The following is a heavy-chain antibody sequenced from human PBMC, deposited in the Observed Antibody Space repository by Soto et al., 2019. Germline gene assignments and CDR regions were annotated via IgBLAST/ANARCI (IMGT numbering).Heavy chain of an antibody. CDR3: VRIRYQLPSSVLWLDP. CDR2: INHVGGT. D-gene: IGHD3-16*01. J-gene: IGHJ5*02. V-gene: IGHV4-34*01. Sequence: SETLSLTCAVYGGFLSESCWTWIRQPPGKGLEWIGEINHVGGTNYNPSLKSRVTMSVDTSQNQFSLRLISVTAADTAMYFCVRIRYQLPSSVLWLDPWGQGTLVTVSS. CDR1: GGFLSESC.